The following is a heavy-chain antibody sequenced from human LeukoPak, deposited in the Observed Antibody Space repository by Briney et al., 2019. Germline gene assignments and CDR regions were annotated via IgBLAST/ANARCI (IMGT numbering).Heavy chain of an antibody. J-gene: IGHJ4*02. D-gene: IGHD1-26*01. CDR1: GYFISSGYY. CDR2: IYENGNT. CDR3: ARIGGATLSGYFDY. Sequence: PSETLSLTCTVSGYFISSGYYWGWIRQPPGKGLEWIGSIYENGNTYYNPSLRSRVTISVDTSKNQFSLKLSSVTAAGTAVYYCARIGGATLSGYFDYWGQGTLVTVSS. V-gene: IGHV4-38-2*02.